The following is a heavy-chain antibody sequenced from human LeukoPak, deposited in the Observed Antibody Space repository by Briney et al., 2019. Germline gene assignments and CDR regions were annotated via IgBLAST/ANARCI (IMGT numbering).Heavy chain of an antibody. CDR1: GGSISSSNW. V-gene: IGHV4-4*02. D-gene: IGHD3-10*01. CDR3: ARHMSVSYDAFDL. Sequence: PSGTLSLTCAVSGGSISSSNWWSWVRQPPGKGLEWIGEIYHSGSTNYNPSLESRVTISVDTSKTQISLKLTSVTAADTAVYYCARHMSVSYDAFDLWGRGTPVTVSS. CDR2: IYHSGST. J-gene: IGHJ3*01.